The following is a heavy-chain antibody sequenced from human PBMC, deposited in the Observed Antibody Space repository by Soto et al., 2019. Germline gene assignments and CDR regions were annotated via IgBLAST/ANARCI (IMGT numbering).Heavy chain of an antibody. J-gene: IGHJ4*02. CDR3: ARDGNFSFLGYSFVFDF. Sequence: QVQLVQSGAEVKKPGASVRVSCEASGYRFTAYYIHWVRQDPGQGLEWMGRMNIDTGGTTFAQKFQGRVTMTRDMFISTAYMEVTGVKSDDKAMYYCARDGNFSFLGYSFVFDFWGQRTLVTVSS. D-gene: IGHD5-18*01. V-gene: IGHV1-2*06. CDR2: MNIDTGGT. CDR1: GYRFTAYY.